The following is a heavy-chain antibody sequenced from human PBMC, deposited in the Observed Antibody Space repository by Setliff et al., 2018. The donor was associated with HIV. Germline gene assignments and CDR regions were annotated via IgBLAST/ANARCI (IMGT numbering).Heavy chain of an antibody. Sequence: WETLSLTCTVSGVSGGSINNYQWSWIRQPPGKGLEWIGYIYTSGSSNYNPSLKSRVTISGDTSKRQFSLKMSSVTAADTAVYYCARGEPVDILTGYFDYWGQGTLVTVSS. V-gene: IGHV4-4*08. CDR1: GGSINNYQ. D-gene: IGHD3-9*01. CDR2: IYTSGSS. J-gene: IGHJ4*02. CDR3: ARGEPVDILTGYFDY.